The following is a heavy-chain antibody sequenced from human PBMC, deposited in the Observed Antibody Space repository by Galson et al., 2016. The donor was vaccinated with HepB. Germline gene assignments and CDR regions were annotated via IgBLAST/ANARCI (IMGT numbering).Heavy chain of an antibody. Sequence: SLRLSCAASGFSFSSYGMHWVRQAPGKGLEWVALIWYDGTNKYYADSVKGRFTISRDNSKNTLYLQMNSLRAEDTAVYYCARARRPVVVAATHIMGTTSGDAFAIWGQGATVTVSS. CDR3: ARARRPVVVAATHIMGTTSGDAFAI. CDR2: IWYDGTNK. D-gene: IGHD2-15*01. V-gene: IGHV3-33*01. J-gene: IGHJ3*02. CDR1: GFSFSSYG.